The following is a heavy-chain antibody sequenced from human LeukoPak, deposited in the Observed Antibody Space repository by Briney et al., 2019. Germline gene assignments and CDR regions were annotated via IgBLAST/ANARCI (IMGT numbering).Heavy chain of an antibody. V-gene: IGHV4-38-2*02. D-gene: IGHD3-22*01. J-gene: IGHJ4*02. CDR1: GDSVSSDYL. CDR3: VRRKADSSGYYYVDC. Sequence: PSETLSLTCTVSGDSVSSDYLWGWVRQPPGEGLEWIGSKYHSGSTYYNPSLKSRVTISIDTSKNQFSLRLSSVTAADTAVYYSVRRKADSSGYYYVDCWGQGTLVTVSS. CDR2: KYHSGST.